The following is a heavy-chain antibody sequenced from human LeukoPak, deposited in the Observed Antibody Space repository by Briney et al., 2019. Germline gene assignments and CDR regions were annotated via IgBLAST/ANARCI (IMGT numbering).Heavy chain of an antibody. CDR3: ARRGYHDYSGFDY. V-gene: IGHV3-21*05. D-gene: IGHD1-26*01. J-gene: IGHJ4*02. CDR2: ISSSSSYI. CDR1: GFTFSSYS. Sequence: GGSLRLSCAASGFTFSSYSMNWVRQAPGKGLEWVSYISSSSSYIYYADSVKGRFTISRDNSKNSLYLQMKSLRAEDTALYYCARRGYHDYSGFDYWGQGTLVTVSS.